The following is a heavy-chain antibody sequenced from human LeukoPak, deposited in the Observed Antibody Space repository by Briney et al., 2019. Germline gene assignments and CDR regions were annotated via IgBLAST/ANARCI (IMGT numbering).Heavy chain of an antibody. CDR3: ARGDMAIAARLGAPVWFDP. Sequence: GASVKVSCKASGYTFTSYGISWVRQAPGQGLEWMGWISAYNGNTNYAQKLQGRVTMTTDTSTSTAYMELRSLRSDDTAVYYCARGDMAIAARLGAPVWFDPWGQGTLVTVSS. CDR2: ISAYNGNT. CDR1: GYTFTSYG. V-gene: IGHV1-18*01. J-gene: IGHJ5*02. D-gene: IGHD6-6*01.